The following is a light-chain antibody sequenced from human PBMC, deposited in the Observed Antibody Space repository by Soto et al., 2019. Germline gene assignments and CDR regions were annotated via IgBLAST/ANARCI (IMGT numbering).Light chain of an antibody. CDR2: DVS. CDR3: QQYNSYSST. CDR1: QSIGNW. Sequence: IQRTQSPSSLSSSVGDRVTITCRASQSIGNWLAWYQQKPGKAPKLLIYDVSSLESGVPSRFRGSGSGTEFTLTISSLQPDDFETYYCQQYNSYSSTFGHGTKVDIK. J-gene: IGKJ1*01. V-gene: IGKV1-5*01.